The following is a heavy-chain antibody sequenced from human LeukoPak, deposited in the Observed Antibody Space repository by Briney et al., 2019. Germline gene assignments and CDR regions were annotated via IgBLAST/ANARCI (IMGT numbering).Heavy chain of an antibody. J-gene: IGHJ1*01. CDR2: ISAYNGNT. Sequence: ASVKVSCKASGYTFTSYAMNWVRQAPGQGLEGMGWISAYNGNTNYAQKLQGRVTMTTDTSTSTAYMELRSLRSDDTAVCYCAIQVGATRAEYFQHWGQGTLVTVSS. CDR3: AIQVGATRAEYFQH. D-gene: IGHD1-26*01. CDR1: GYTFTSYA. V-gene: IGHV1-18*01.